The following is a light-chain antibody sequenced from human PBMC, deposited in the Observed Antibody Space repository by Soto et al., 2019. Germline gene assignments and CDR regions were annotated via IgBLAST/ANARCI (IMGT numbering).Light chain of an antibody. V-gene: IGKV3-11*01. J-gene: IGKJ5*01. CDR1: QSIASH. CDR3: QQRNNWPPSIT. Sequence: EIVLTQSPGTLSLSPGDIATLSCRASQSIASHLAWYQQKPGQAPRLLINDASSRATGIPARFSGSGSGTDFTRTISSLEPEEFAVYYCQQRNNWPPSITFGPGTRLEIK. CDR2: DAS.